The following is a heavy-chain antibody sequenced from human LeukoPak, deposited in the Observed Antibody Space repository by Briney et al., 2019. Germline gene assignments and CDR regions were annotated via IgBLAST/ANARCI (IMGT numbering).Heavy chain of an antibody. Sequence: GGSLRLSCAASGFTFSTYALSWVRQAPGKGLEWVSAISGSADSTYYADSVKGQFAISRDNSKNTLYLQMNSLRAEDTAVYFCAKDRARGGTTDFDYWGQGTLVTVSS. D-gene: IGHD1-7*01. V-gene: IGHV3-23*01. J-gene: IGHJ4*02. CDR3: AKDRARGGTTDFDY. CDR2: ISGSADST. CDR1: GFTFSTYA.